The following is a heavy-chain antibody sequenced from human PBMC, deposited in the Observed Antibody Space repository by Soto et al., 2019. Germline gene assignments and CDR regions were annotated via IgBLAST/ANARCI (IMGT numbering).Heavy chain of an antibody. CDR3: ARAPSWYSFDY. CDR1: GYTFTSYA. CDR2: INAGNANT. V-gene: IGHV1-3*01. J-gene: IGHJ4*02. Sequence: ASVKVSCKASGYTFTSYAMHWVRQAPGQRLEWMGWINAGNANTKYSQKFQGRVTFTRDTSASTAYMELSSLRSEDTAVYYCARAPSWYSFDYWGKGTLVTVS. D-gene: IGHD6-13*01.